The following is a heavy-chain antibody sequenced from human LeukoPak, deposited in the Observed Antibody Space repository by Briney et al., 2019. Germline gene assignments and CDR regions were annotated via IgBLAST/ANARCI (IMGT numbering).Heavy chain of an antibody. CDR2: IIPIFGTA. D-gene: IGHD2-15*01. J-gene: IGHJ6*04. Sequence: SVKVSCKASGGTFSSYAISWVRQAPRQGLKWMGGIIPIFGTANYAQKFQGRVTITAYKSTSTAYMELSSLRSEDTAVYYCARDCSGGSCADYYGMDVWGKGTTVTVSS. CDR3: ARDCSGGSCADYYGMDV. CDR1: GGTFSSYA. V-gene: IGHV1-69*06.